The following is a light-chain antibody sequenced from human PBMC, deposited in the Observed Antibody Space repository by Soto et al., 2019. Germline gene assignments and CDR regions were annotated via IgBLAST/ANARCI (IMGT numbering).Light chain of an antibody. Sequence: QSALTQPASVSGSPGQSITISCTGTSSDVGGYSFVSWYQQHPGKAPKLTIYDVSNRPSGVSNRFSGSKSGNTASLTISGLQAEDEADYYCSSYTSSSTLVVFGGGTKLTVL. CDR2: DVS. CDR3: SSYTSSSTLVV. J-gene: IGLJ2*01. CDR1: SSDVGGYSF. V-gene: IGLV2-14*01.